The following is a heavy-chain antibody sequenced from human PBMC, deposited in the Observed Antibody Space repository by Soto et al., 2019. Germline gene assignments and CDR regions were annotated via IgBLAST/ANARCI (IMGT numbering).Heavy chain of an antibody. J-gene: IGHJ6*02. Sequence: GGSLRLSCVASGFTFDDYDIQWVRQAPGKGLEWVSGISWNSASIGYADSVMGRFTISRDNAKNSLYLQMNRLTAEDTALYYCAKRRSTSWGMHVWGQGTTVTVSS. D-gene: IGHD2-2*01. CDR1: GFTFDDYD. V-gene: IGHV3-9*01. CDR2: ISWNSASI. CDR3: AKRRSTSWGMHV.